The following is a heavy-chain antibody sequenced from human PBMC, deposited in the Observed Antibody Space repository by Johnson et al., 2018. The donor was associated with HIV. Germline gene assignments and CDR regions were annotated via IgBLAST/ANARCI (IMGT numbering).Heavy chain of an antibody. CDR2: IRYDGSNK. CDR3: AKGLRPSGSGPSDAFDI. D-gene: IGHD3-10*01. V-gene: IGHV3-30*02. CDR1: GFTFSSYG. Sequence: QVQLVESGGGVVQPGGSLRLSCAASGFTFSSYGMHWVRQAPGKGLEWVAFIRYDGSNKYYADSVKGRFTISRDNSKNTLYLQMNSLRAEDTAVYYCAKGLRPSGSGPSDAFDIWGQGTMVTVSS. J-gene: IGHJ3*02.